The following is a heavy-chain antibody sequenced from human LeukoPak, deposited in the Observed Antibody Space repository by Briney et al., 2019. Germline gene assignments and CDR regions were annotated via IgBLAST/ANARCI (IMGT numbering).Heavy chain of an antibody. CDR1: GGSISSDNYY. Sequence: PSETLSLTCTVSGGSISSDNYYWSWIRQHPGTGLEWIGYIYYSGSTYYNPSLKSRLTIAVVTSKNLFSLKLRSVTAADTAVYYCARGQNYYDSSGFYNWFDPWGQGTLVTVSS. CDR2: IYYSGST. V-gene: IGHV4-31*03. D-gene: IGHD3-22*01. CDR3: ARGQNYYDSSGFYNWFDP. J-gene: IGHJ5*02.